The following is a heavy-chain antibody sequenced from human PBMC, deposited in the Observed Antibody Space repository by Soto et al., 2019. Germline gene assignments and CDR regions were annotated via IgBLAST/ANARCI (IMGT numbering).Heavy chain of an antibody. CDR1: GGSISSGGYY. CDR3: ARDQGVWGSYRYPIFDY. J-gene: IGHJ4*02. Sequence: QVQLQESGPGLVKPSQTLSLTCTVSGGSISSGGYYWSWIRQHPGKGLEWIGYIYYSGSTYYNPTLKSRVTTSVDTSKNQFSLKQSSVTAADTAVYYCARDQGVWGSYRYPIFDYGGQGTLVTVSS. CDR2: IYYSGST. D-gene: IGHD3-16*02. V-gene: IGHV4-31*03.